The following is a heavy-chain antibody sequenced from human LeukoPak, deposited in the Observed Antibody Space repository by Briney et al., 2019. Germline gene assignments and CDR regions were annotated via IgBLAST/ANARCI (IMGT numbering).Heavy chain of an antibody. Sequence: PGGSLRLSCAGSGFPFSNYWMAWVRQAPGKGLEWVANMKEDGGEINYVDSVKGRFTISRDNAKNSLDLQMNSLRVDDTAGYYCVRDRGYSPFDYWGQGTLVIVSS. CDR3: VRDRGYSPFDY. D-gene: IGHD4-23*01. V-gene: IGHV3-7*01. CDR2: MKEDGGEI. CDR1: GFPFSNYW. J-gene: IGHJ4*02.